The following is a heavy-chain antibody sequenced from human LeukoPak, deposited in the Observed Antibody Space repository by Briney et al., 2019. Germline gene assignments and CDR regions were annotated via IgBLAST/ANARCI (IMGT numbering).Heavy chain of an antibody. J-gene: IGHJ4*02. Sequence: PSETLSLTCTVSGGSISSYYWSWIRQPPGKGLEWIGYIYYSGSTNYNPSLKRRVTISVHTSKSQFSLKLSSVTAADTAVYYCARGRSYYGSGSYSYWGQGTLVTVSS. CDR1: GGSISSYY. V-gene: IGHV4-59*08. CDR3: ARGRSYYGSGSYSY. D-gene: IGHD3-10*01. CDR2: IYYSGST.